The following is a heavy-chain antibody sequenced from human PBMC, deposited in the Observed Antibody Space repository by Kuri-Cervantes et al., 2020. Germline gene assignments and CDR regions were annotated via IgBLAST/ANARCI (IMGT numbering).Heavy chain of an antibody. V-gene: IGHV3-48*01. CDR3: AKDLSSSWTFDY. Sequence: GESLKISCAASGFTFSSYGMHWVRQAPGKGLEWVSYISSSGSSIHYADSVKCRFTISRDNSKNTLDLQMNSLRAEDTAVYYCAKDLSSSWTFDYWGQGTLVTVSS. CDR2: ISSSGSSI. D-gene: IGHD6-13*01. J-gene: IGHJ4*02. CDR1: GFTFSSYG.